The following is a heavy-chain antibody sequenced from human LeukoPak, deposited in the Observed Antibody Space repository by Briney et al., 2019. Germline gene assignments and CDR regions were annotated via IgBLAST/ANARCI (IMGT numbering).Heavy chain of an antibody. CDR2: IRYDGSNK. D-gene: IGHD3/OR15-3a*01. CDR3: ARDVLGRGVFDY. CDR1: GFTFSNYG. J-gene: IGHJ4*02. V-gene: IGHV3-30*02. Sequence: GGSLRLSCAASGFTFSNYGMHWVRQAPGKGLEWVASIRYDGSNKYYADSVKGRFTISRDNSKNTLYLQMNSLRAEDTAVYYCARDVLGRGVFDYWGQGTLVTVSS.